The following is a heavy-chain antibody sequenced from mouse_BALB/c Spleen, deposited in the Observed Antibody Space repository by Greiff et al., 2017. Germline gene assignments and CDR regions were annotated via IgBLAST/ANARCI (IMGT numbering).Heavy chain of an antibody. Sequence: DVQLQESGPGLVKPSQSLSLTCTVTGYSITSDYAWNWIRQFPGNKLEWMGYISYSGSTSYNPSLKSRISITRDTSKNQFFLQLNSVTTADTATYYCARRGYHAMDYWGQGTSVTVSS. V-gene: IGHV3-2*02. CDR2: ISYSGST. CDR1: GYSITSDYA. CDR3: ARRGYHAMDY. J-gene: IGHJ4*01.